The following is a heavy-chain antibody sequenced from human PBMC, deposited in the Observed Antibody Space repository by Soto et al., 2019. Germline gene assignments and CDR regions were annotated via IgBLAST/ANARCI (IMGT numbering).Heavy chain of an antibody. Sequence: QVQLVQSGAEVKKPGSSVKVSCKASGGTFSSYAISWVRQAPGQGLEWMGGIIPIFGTANYAQKFQGRVTITADESTSTAYMELSSLRSEDTAVYYRARPLGAMVDRYYYGMDVWGQGTTVTVSS. D-gene: IGHD5-18*01. J-gene: IGHJ6*02. CDR1: GGTFSSYA. CDR2: IIPIFGTA. CDR3: ARPLGAMVDRYYYGMDV. V-gene: IGHV1-69*01.